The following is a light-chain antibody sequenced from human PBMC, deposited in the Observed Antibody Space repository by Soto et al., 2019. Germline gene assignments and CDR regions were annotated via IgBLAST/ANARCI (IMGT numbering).Light chain of an antibody. J-gene: IGKJ2*01. V-gene: IGKV1-39*01. Sequence: DIQMTQSPTSLSASVGDTVNITCRASQTISRFLTWYQHKPAKAPKLLIYAATNLETGVTSRFSGSGSGTDFTLTIAGLQAEDFATYYCQQTYNIPPFTFGQGTKVDI. CDR3: QQTYNIPPFT. CDR1: QTISRF. CDR2: AAT.